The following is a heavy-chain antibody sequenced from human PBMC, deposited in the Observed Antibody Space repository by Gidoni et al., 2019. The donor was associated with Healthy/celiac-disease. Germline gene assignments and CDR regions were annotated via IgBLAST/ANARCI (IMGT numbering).Heavy chain of an antibody. CDR2: IKQDGSEK. J-gene: IGHJ4*02. Sequence: EGQLVQSGGGLVQPGGSRRLSCSAAGYTFSSYGMVWVRQAPGKGLGWVANIKQDGSEKYYVDSVKGRFTISRDNAKNSLYLQMNSLRAEDTAVYYCARVGSSWSFDYWGQGTLVTVSS. V-gene: IGHV3-7*01. D-gene: IGHD6-13*01. CDR1: GYTFSSYG. CDR3: ARVGSSWSFDY.